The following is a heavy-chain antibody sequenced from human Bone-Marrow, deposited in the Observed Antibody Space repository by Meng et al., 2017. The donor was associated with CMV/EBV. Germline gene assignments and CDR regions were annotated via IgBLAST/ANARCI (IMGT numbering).Heavy chain of an antibody. Sequence: GESLKISCAASGFTFSNAWMSWVRQAPGKGLEWVGRIKSKTDGGTTDYAAPVKGRFTISRDDSKNTLYLQMNSLKTEDTAAYYCTTVHCSSTSCPRDYYYYGMDVWGQGTTVTVSS. CDR3: TTVHCSSTSCPRDYYYYGMDV. J-gene: IGHJ6*02. V-gene: IGHV3-15*01. D-gene: IGHD2-2*01. CDR1: GFTFSNAW. CDR2: IKSKTDGGTT.